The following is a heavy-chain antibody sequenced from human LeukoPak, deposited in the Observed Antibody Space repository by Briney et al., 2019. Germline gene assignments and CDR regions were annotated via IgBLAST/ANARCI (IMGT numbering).Heavy chain of an antibody. CDR3: AKDLYSYGPDAFDI. CDR1: GFTFSSYG. V-gene: IGHV3-33*06. D-gene: IGHD5-18*01. J-gene: IGHJ3*02. CDR2: IWYDGSNE. Sequence: GGSLRLSCGASGFTFSSYGMHWVRQAPGKGLEWVAVIWYDGSNEYYADSVKGRFTISRDNSKNTLYLQMNSLRAEDTAVYYCAKDLYSYGPDAFDIWGQGTMVTVSS.